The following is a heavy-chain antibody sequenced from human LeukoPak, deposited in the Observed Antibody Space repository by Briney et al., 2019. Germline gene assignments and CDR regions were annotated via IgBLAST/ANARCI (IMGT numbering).Heavy chain of an antibody. CDR1: GFTFSSYW. Sequence: GGSLRLSCAASGFTFSSYWMSWVRQAPGKGLEWVANIKQDGSEKYYVDSVKGRFTISRDNAKNSLYLQMNSLRAEDTAVYYCARDQRGGSSWYWFDPWGQGTLVTASS. CDR3: ARDQRGGSSWYWFDP. J-gene: IGHJ5*02. V-gene: IGHV3-7*01. CDR2: IKQDGSEK. D-gene: IGHD6-13*01.